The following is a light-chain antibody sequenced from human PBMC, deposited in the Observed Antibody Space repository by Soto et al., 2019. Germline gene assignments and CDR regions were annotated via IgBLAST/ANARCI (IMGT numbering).Light chain of an antibody. CDR3: NSYTASDSYV. CDR2: DVS. J-gene: IGLJ1*01. Sequence: QSALTQPASVPGSPGQSITISCTGTSSDVGKYDYVSWYQQHPGKVPKLMIYDVSNRPSGVSDRFSGSKSGNTASLIISGLQAEDEADYYCNSYTASDSYVFGTGTKLTVL. V-gene: IGLV2-14*01. CDR1: SSDVGKYDY.